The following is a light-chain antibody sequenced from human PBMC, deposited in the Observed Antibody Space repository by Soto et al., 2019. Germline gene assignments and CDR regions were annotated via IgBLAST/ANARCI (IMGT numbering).Light chain of an antibody. CDR2: GAS. J-gene: IGKJ4*01. CDR3: QQYNNWPPLT. Sequence: EIVMTQSPATLSVSPGERATLSCRASQSVSSNLAWYQQKPGQAPRLLIYGASTRATGIPARFSGSGSGTEFTLTISSLQSEDFAVYYWQQYNNWPPLTFGGETKVEIK. V-gene: IGKV3-15*01. CDR1: QSVSSN.